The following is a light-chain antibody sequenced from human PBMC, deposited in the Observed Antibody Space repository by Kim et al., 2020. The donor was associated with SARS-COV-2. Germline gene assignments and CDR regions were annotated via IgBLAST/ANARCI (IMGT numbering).Light chain of an antibody. CDR3: VLYMGSGFWV. CDR1: SGSVSTSYY. V-gene: IGLV8-61*01. CDR2: STN. J-gene: IGLJ3*02. Sequence: TVTLTCGFSSGSVSTSYYPSWYQQTPGQAPRTLIYSTNTRSSGVPDRFSGSILGNKAALTITGAQADDESDYYCVLYMGSGFWVFGGGTKLTVL.